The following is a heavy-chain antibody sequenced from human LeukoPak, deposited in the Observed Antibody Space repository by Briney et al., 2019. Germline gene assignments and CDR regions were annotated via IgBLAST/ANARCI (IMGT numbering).Heavy chain of an antibody. Sequence: GGSLRLSCAASGFTFSSYAMSWVRQAPGKGLEWVSAISGSGGSTYYADSVKGRFTISRDNSKNTLYLQMNSLRAEGTAVYYCAKTGTPWYYFDYWGQGTLVTVSS. CDR2: ISGSGGST. V-gene: IGHV3-23*01. CDR3: AKTGTPWYYFDY. J-gene: IGHJ4*02. CDR1: GFTFSSYA. D-gene: IGHD6-13*01.